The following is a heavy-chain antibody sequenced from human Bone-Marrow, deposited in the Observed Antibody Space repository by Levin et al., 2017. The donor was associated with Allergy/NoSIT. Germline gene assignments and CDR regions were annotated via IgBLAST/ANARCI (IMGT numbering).Heavy chain of an antibody. CDR3: ARGTITGWGYYFDY. V-gene: IGHV3-11*04. Sequence: KPGGSLRLSCATSGFTFRDHYMSWVRQAPGKGLEWVSYISSSSHTTHYADSVRGRFTISRDNDDDSLYLQLNSLRVEDTAVYFCARGTITGWGYYFDYWGQGTLVTVSS. CDR1: GFTFRDHY. CDR2: ISSSSHTT. J-gene: IGHJ4*02. D-gene: IGHD6-19*01.